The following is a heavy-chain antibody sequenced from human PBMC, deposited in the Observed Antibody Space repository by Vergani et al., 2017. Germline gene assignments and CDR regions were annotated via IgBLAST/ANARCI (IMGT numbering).Heavy chain of an antibody. V-gene: IGHV4-34*01. CDR1: GGPFSGYY. CDR2: IKHSGST. CDR3: ARGSSERIVVVPAAIRLNWFDP. J-gene: IGHJ5*02. D-gene: IGHD2-2*02. Sequence: QVQLQQWGAGLLKPSETLSLTCAVYGGPFSGYYWSWIRQPPGKGLEWIGEIKHSGSTNYNPSLKSRVTISVDTSKNQFSLKLSSVTAADTAVYYCARGSSERIVVVPAAIRLNWFDPWGQGTLVTVSS.